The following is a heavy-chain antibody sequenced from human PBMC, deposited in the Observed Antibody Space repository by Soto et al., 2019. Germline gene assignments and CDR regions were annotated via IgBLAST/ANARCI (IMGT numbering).Heavy chain of an antibody. Sequence: ASVKVSCKASGYTFTSYAIYWVRQAPGQRLEWMGWINAGNGNTKYSQKFQGRVTITRDTSASTAYMELSSLRSEDTAVYYCATETYTFDSSAYGNLDIWGQGTMVTVSS. CDR3: ATETYTFDSSAYGNLDI. D-gene: IGHD3-22*01. CDR1: GYTFTSYA. J-gene: IGHJ3*02. CDR2: INAGNGNT. V-gene: IGHV1-3*01.